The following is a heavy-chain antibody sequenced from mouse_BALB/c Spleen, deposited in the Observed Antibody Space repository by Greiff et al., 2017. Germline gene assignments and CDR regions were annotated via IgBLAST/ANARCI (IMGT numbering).Heavy chain of an antibody. Sequence: EVMLVESGGGLVQPGGSRKLSCAASGFTFSSFGMHWVRQAPEKGLEWVAYISSGSSTIYYADTVKGRFTISRDNPKNTLFLQMTSLRSEDTAMYYCARYGANWDDYYFDYWGQGTTLTVSS. J-gene: IGHJ2*01. CDR1: GFTFSSFG. CDR3: ARYGANWDDYYFDY. D-gene: IGHD4-1*01. V-gene: IGHV5-17*02. CDR2: ISSGSSTI.